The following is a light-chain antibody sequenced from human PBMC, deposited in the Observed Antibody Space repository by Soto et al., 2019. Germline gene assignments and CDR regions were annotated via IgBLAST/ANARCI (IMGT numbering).Light chain of an antibody. Sequence: DIQMTQSPSTLSASIGDRVTITCRASEDINDWLAWYQQKPGNAPKFLIYDASTLQSGVPSRFSGSGSGTEFILTISSLQPDDSATYYCQQYKSRRTFGQGTKVDIK. CDR2: DAS. V-gene: IGKV1-5*01. J-gene: IGKJ1*01. CDR1: EDINDW. CDR3: QQYKSRRT.